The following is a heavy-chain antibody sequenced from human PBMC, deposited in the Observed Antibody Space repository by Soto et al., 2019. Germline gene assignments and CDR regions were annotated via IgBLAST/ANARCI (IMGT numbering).Heavy chain of an antibody. CDR1: GGSMSRGDYY. V-gene: IGHV4-30-4*01. J-gene: IGHJ4*02. D-gene: IGHD6-13*01. CDR3: ARARSDDTWYRYYFDQ. CDR2: IYSSGIT. Sequence: QVQLQESGPGLVKPSQTLSLTCNVTGGSMSRGDYYWSWIRQPPGKGLEWIGYIYSSGITYYNPSLKSRLTISVDTSKNQFSLNLGSVTAADTAVYYCARARSDDTWYRYYFDQWGQGTLVTVSS.